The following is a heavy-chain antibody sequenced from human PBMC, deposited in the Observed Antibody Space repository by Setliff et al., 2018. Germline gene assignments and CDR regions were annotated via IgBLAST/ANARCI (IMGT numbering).Heavy chain of an antibody. V-gene: IGHV3-23*01. Sequence: GGSLRLSCTASGFSFSSYAMSWVRQAPGRGLEWVSAISGSGSSTYYADSVKGRFTISRDNSKSTLYLQMNSLRAEDTAVYFCAKRREYYYMDVWGKGTTVTVSS. J-gene: IGHJ6*03. CDR2: ISGSGSST. CDR1: GFSFSSYA. D-gene: IGHD1-26*01. CDR3: AKRREYYYMDV.